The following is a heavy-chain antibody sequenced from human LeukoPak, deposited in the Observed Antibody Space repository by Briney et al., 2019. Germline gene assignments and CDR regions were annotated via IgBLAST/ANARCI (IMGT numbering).Heavy chain of an antibody. J-gene: IGHJ4*02. D-gene: IGHD1-26*01. CDR1: GYTFTSYG. CDR3: ARDGVGATTLDY. CDR2: ISAYNGNT. V-gene: IGHV1-18*01. Sequence: ASVEVSCKASGYTFTSYGISWVRQAPGQGLEWMGWISAYNGNTNHAQKLQGRVTMTTDTSTSTAYMELRSLRSDDTAVYYCARDGVGATTLDYWGQGTLVTVSS.